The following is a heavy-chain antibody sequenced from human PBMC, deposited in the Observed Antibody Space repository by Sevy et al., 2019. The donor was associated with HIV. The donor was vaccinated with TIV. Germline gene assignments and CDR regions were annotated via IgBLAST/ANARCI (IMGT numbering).Heavy chain of an antibody. V-gene: IGHV1-69*13. Sequence: ASLKVSCKASGGTFSSYAISWVRQAPGQGLEWMGGIIPIFGTANYAQKFQGRVTITADESTSTAYMELSSLRSEDTAVYYCARHPTYGSVMYYFDYWGQGTLVTVSS. D-gene: IGHD3-10*01. CDR3: ARHPTYGSVMYYFDY. CDR1: GGTFSSYA. CDR2: IIPIFGTA. J-gene: IGHJ4*02.